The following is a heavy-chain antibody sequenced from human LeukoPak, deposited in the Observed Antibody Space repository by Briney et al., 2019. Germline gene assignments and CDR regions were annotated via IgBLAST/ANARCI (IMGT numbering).Heavy chain of an antibody. J-gene: IGHJ4*02. CDR2: IRYDGSNK. Sequence: GGSLRLSCAASGFTFSSYSMHWVRQAPGKGLEWVAFIRYDGSNKYYADSVKGRFTISRDNSKNTLYLQMNSLRAEDTAVYYCAKDLLLGSYLFDYWGQGTLVTVSS. CDR1: GFTFSSYS. D-gene: IGHD1-26*01. V-gene: IGHV3-30*02. CDR3: AKDLLLGSYLFDY.